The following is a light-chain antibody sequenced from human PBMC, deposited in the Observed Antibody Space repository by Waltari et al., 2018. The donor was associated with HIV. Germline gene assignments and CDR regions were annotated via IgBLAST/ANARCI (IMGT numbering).Light chain of an antibody. CDR3: ATWDDSLIWV. CDR2: RNN. V-gene: IGLV1-47*01. J-gene: IGLJ3*02. Sequence: QPVLPQPPSASGTPGHGVTISCPGSNTNIGTNSVFWYQHLPGMAPKLLIYRNNRRPSGIPDRFSGSRSGTSASLAISGLRSEDEADYYCATWDDSLIWVFGGGTKLTVL. CDR1: NTNIGTNS.